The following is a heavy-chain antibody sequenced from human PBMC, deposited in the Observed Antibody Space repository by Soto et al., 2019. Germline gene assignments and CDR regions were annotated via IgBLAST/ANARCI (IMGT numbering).Heavy chain of an antibody. CDR2: ISARGTT. V-gene: IGHV4-4*07. CDR3: ARGMGRYFDL. D-gene: IGHD2-8*01. Sequence: SETLSLTCTVSGDSISNFYWSWIRQPTGKGLESLGRISARGTTNYNPSLQSRVAMSLDTSKNQFSLRLTSLSAADTAVYFCARGMGRYFDLWGRGTLVTVSS. CDR1: GDSISNFY. J-gene: IGHJ2*01.